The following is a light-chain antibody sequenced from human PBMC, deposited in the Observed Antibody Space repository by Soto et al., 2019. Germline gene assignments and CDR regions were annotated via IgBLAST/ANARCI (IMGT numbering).Light chain of an antibody. CDR2: GAS. CDR3: GSDEWT. CDR1: QSIRSPF. J-gene: IGKJ1*01. V-gene: IGKV3-20*01. Sequence: EIVLTQSPATLSLSPGERATLSCRASQSIRSPFLAWYQQKPGQAPRLFIHGASSRATGSPDRFSGSGSGTDFTLTISRLEPEDFAVYYCGSDEWTFGQGTKVE.